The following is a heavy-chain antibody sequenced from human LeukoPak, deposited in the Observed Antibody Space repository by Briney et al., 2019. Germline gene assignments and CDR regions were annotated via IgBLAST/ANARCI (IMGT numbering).Heavy chain of an antibody. CDR2: ISSSSSYI. CDR3: AKVPGDHIGSGRSGY. Sequence: SGGSLRLSCAASGFTFSSYSMNWVRQAPGKGLEWVSSISSSSSYIYYADSVKGRFTISRDNSRDTLYLQMNRLRAEDTAIYYCAKVPGDHIGSGRSGYWGQGTLVTVSS. J-gene: IGHJ4*02. D-gene: IGHD3-10*01. CDR1: GFTFSSYS. V-gene: IGHV3-21*04.